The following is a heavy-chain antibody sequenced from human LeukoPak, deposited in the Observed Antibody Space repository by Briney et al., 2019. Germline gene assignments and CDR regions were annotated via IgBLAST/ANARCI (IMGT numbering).Heavy chain of an antibody. CDR2: ISANNGNT. CDR3: VREGYFDY. Sequence: ASVKVSCTASGYTFINYGIAWVRQAPGQGLEWMGWISANNGNTNYAQKLQGRVTMTTDTSSSTAYMELRSLRSDDTAVYFCVREGYFDYWGQGTLLSTSS. J-gene: IGHJ4*02. V-gene: IGHV1-18*01. CDR1: GYTFINYG.